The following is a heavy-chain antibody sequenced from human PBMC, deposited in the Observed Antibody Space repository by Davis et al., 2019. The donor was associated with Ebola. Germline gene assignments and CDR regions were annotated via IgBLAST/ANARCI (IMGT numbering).Heavy chain of an antibody. CDR1: GGSFSGYY. D-gene: IGHD6-19*01. Sequence: SETLSLTCAVYGGSFSGYYWSWIRQPPGKGLEWMREINHHGITSYNPSLKSRVSMSVDTSKKQFSLKVTSVTAADTAVYYCARHFGGVSGWYDYWGQGILVTVSS. J-gene: IGHJ4*02. CDR2: INHHGIT. V-gene: IGHV4-34*01. CDR3: ARHFGGVSGWYDY.